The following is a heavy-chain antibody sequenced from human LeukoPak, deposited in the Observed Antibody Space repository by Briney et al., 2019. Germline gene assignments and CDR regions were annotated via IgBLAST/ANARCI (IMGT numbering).Heavy chain of an antibody. Sequence: PSETLSLTCAVSGGSISSGGYSWSWIRQPPGKGLEWIGYIYYSGSTNYNPSLKSRVTISVDTSKNQFSLKLSSVTAADTAVYYCARVGYQLLYDYWGQGTLVTVSS. CDR1: GGSISSGGYS. D-gene: IGHD2-2*02. J-gene: IGHJ4*02. CDR3: ARVGYQLLYDY. V-gene: IGHV4-61*08. CDR2: IYYSGST.